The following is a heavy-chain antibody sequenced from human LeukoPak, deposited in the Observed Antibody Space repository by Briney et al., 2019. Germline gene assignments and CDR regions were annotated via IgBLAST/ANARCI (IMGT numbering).Heavy chain of an antibody. CDR1: GFTFSSYG. CDR2: ISYDGSNK. D-gene: IGHD3-16*01. J-gene: IGHJ3*02. CDR3: AKDMPFEGVTKIDAFDI. V-gene: IGHV3-30*18. Sequence: GGSLRLSCAASGFTFSSYGMHWVRQAPGKGLEWVAVISYDGSNKYYADSVKGRFTISRDNSKNTLYLQMNSLRAEDTAVYYCAKDMPFEGVTKIDAFDIWGQGTMVTVSS.